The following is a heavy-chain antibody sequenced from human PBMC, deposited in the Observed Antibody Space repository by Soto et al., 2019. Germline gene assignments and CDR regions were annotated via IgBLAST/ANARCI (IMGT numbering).Heavy chain of an antibody. J-gene: IGHJ6*03. CDR3: AKSDCSTRPSYYYYYYYMDV. Sequence: PGGSLRLSCAASGFTFDDYAMHWVRQAPGKGLEWVSGISWNSGSIGYADSVKGRFTISRDNAKNSLYPQMNSLRAEDTALYYCAKSDCSTRPSYYYYYYYMDVWGKGTTVTVSS. V-gene: IGHV3-9*01. D-gene: IGHD2-2*01. CDR2: ISWNSGSI. CDR1: GFTFDDYA.